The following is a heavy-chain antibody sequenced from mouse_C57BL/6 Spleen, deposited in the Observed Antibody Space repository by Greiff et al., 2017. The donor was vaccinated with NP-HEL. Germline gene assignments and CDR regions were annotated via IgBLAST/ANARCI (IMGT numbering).Heavy chain of an antibody. CDR3: ARQDLYGDFDD. J-gene: IGHJ2*01. CDR2: IYPGCGSP. CDR1: GYTFPSYW. Sequence: QVQLQQPGAELVKPGASVKMSCKASGYTFPSYWLTWLKPRPLPGLVWIGDIYPGCGSPNYNETFKSKATLTVDTSSSTAYMQLRSLTSEDSAVFYCARQDLYGDFDDWGKGTTLTVAS. V-gene: IGHV1-55*01. D-gene: IGHD1-1*02.